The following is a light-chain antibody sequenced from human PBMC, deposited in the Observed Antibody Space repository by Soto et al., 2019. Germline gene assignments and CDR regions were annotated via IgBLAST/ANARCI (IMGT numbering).Light chain of an antibody. CDR2: DAS. J-gene: IGKJ4*01. Sequence: EIVLTQSPATLSLSPGERATLSCRASQSVSSYLAWYQQKPGQAPRLLIFDASNRATGITARFSGSGAGADVSLPISSLEPDDFAVDYCRQPSNRPGTFGGGTTVEIK. CDR1: QSVSSY. CDR3: RQPSNRPGT. V-gene: IGKV3-11*01.